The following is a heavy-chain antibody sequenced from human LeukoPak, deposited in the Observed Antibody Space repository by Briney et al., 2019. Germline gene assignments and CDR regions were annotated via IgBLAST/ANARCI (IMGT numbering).Heavy chain of an antibody. Sequence: GGSLRLSCAVSGITLSNYGMSWARQAPGKGLEWVAGISDSGGRANYADSVKGRFTISRDNPKNTLYLQMNSLRAEDTAVYFCAKRGVVIRVILVGFHKEAYYFDSWGQGALVTVSS. J-gene: IGHJ4*02. CDR3: AKRGVVIRVILVGFHKEAYYFDS. CDR2: ISDSGGRA. D-gene: IGHD3-22*01. V-gene: IGHV3-23*01. CDR1: GITLSNYG.